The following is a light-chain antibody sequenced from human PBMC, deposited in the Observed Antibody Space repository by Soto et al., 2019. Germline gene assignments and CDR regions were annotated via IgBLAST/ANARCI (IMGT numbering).Light chain of an antibody. V-gene: IGKV3-20*01. Sequence: EIVLTQSPGTLSLSPRERATLSCRASQSVNDNYLAWYQHKPGQAPRLLIYGASSRAPGIPHRFSGSGSGTDFTLTISRLEPEDFAIYYCQQYAASPRSFGQGTQVEVK. CDR2: GAS. CDR3: QQYAASPRS. CDR1: QSVNDNY. J-gene: IGKJ1*01.